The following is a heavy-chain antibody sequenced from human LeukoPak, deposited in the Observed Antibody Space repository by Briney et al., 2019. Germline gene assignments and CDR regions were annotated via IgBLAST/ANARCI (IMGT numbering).Heavy chain of an antibody. Sequence: GGSLRLSCEVSGFSFSSYEMNWVRQAPGKGLEWVSYISRSATTTSYADSVKGRFTISRDNAKNSLYLQMNSLRTEDTAVYYCARSLDTAMVLSPSYFDSWGQGTLVTVSS. CDR3: ARSLDTAMVLSPSYFDS. D-gene: IGHD5-18*01. V-gene: IGHV3-48*03. CDR2: ISRSATTT. CDR1: GFSFSSYE. J-gene: IGHJ4*02.